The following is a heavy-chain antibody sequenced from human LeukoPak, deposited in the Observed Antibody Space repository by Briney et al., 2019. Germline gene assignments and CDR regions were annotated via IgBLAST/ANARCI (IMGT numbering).Heavy chain of an antibody. Sequence: PSETLSLTCTVSGGSISSYYWSWIRQPPGKGLEWIGYIYYSGSTNYNPSLKSRVTISVDTSKNQLSLKLSSVTAADTAVYYCARPRYDFWSGYYDYWGQGTLVTVSS. CDR2: IYYSGST. D-gene: IGHD3-3*01. CDR3: ARPRYDFWSGYYDY. CDR1: GGSISSYY. J-gene: IGHJ4*02. V-gene: IGHV4-59*08.